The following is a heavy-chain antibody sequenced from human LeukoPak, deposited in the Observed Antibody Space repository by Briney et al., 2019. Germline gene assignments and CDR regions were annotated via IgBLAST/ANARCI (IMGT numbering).Heavy chain of an antibody. CDR3: AKGQTYYDFWSGYYTGIYYYYMDV. CDR2: IRCSGDST. J-gene: IGHJ6*03. CDR1: GFTFSSYA. Sequence: GGSLRLSCAASGFTFSSYAMSWVRQAPGKGLECVSAIRCSGDSTYYADSVKGRFTISRDNSKNTLYLQMNSLRAEDTAVYYCAKGQTYYDFWSGYYTGIYYYYMDVWGKGTTVTVSS. V-gene: IGHV3-23*01. D-gene: IGHD3-3*01.